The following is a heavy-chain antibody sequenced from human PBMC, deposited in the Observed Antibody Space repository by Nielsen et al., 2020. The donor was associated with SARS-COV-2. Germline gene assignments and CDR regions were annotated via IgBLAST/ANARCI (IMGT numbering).Heavy chain of an antibody. D-gene: IGHD1-20*01. Sequence: SETLSLTCTVSGGSISSSSYYWGWIRQPPGKGLEWIGSIYYSGSTYYNPSLKSRVTISVDTSKNQFSLKLSSVTAADTAVYYCARHWEGGYNWNPIDYWGQGTLVTVSS. J-gene: IGHJ4*02. CDR2: IYYSGST. CDR1: GGSISSSSYY. V-gene: IGHV4-39*01. CDR3: ARHWEGGYNWNPIDY.